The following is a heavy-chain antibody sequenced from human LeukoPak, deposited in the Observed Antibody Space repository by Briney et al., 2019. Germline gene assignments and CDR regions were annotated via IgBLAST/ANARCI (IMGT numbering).Heavy chain of an antibody. Sequence: APVKVSCKASGYTFTGYYMHWVRQAPGQGLEWMGWINPNSGGTNYAQKFQGRVTMTRDTSISTAYMELSRLRSDDTAMYYCARHRDYDFWSGHPGPFDYWGQGTLVTVSS. CDR1: GYTFTGYY. V-gene: IGHV1-2*02. CDR3: ARHRDYDFWSGHPGPFDY. D-gene: IGHD3-3*01. CDR2: INPNSGGT. J-gene: IGHJ4*02.